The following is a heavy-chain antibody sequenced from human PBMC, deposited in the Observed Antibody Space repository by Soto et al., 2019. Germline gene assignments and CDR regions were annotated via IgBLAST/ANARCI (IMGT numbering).Heavy chain of an antibody. D-gene: IGHD3-3*01. CDR1: GYTFTGYY. Sequence: ASVKVSCKASGYTFTGYYMHWVRQAPGQGLEWMGWINPNSGGTNYAQKFQGKVTMTRDTSISTAYMELSRLRSDDTAVYYCARGPPITIFGVVIYFDYWGQGTLVTVSS. CDR2: INPNSGGT. V-gene: IGHV1-2*02. J-gene: IGHJ4*02. CDR3: ARGPPITIFGVVIYFDY.